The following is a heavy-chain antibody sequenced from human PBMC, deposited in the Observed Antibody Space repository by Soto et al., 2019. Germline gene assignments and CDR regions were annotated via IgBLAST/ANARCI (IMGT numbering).Heavy chain of an antibody. V-gene: IGHV4-31*03. D-gene: IGHD3-22*01. CDR1: GGSISSGGYY. CDR2: IYYSGST. CDR3: AITYDSSGYPFPSFDY. Sequence: QVQLQESGPGLVKPSQTLSLTCTVSGGSISSGGYYWSWIRQHPGKGLEWIGYIYYSGSTYYNPSLKSRVTRSVDTSKNQFSLKLSSVTAADTAVYYCAITYDSSGYPFPSFDYWGQGTLVTVSS. J-gene: IGHJ4*02.